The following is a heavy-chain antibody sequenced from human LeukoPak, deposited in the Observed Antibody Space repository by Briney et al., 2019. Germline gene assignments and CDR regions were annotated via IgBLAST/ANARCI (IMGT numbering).Heavy chain of an antibody. CDR2: ITSTSSHI. Sequence: GGSLRLSCATSGLTFSDYSMTWVRQAPGKGLEWVSSITSTSSHINYADSVRGRFTISRDNAKNALFLQMTCLTDEDTALYYCARARLGYYDEYFDPWGQGTQVTVSS. D-gene: IGHD3-16*01. J-gene: IGHJ5*02. CDR1: GLTFSDYS. CDR3: ARARLGYYDEYFDP. V-gene: IGHV3-21*01.